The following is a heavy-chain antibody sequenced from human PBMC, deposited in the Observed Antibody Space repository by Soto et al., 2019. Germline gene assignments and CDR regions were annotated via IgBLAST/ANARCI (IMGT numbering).Heavy chain of an antibody. Sequence: QITLKESGPTLVNPTQTLTLTCTFSGFSLSSSGESVGWIRQPPGKALEWLALLYWNGIERYSPSLKSRLTVFKDAFKSQVVLTMTNMDPVDIATYFCAHGDPLDFHYWGQGTLVTVSP. CDR2: LYWNGIE. J-gene: IGHJ4*02. V-gene: IGHV2-5*01. CDR3: AHGDPLDFHY. CDR1: GFSLSSSGES. D-gene: IGHD3-10*01.